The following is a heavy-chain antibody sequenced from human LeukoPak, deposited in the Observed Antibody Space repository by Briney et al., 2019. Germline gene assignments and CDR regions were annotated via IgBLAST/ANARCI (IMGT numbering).Heavy chain of an antibody. CDR1: GFTFSTYC. Sequence: SGGSLRLSCAASGFTFSTYCMHWVRQPPGKGLVWVSQICTDETTIRYADSVKGRFTISRDNSKNTLYLQMNSLRAEDTAVYYCAKDYSSSARYFDYWGQGTLVTVSS. CDR2: ICTDETTI. D-gene: IGHD6-19*01. V-gene: IGHV3-74*01. J-gene: IGHJ4*02. CDR3: AKDYSSSARYFDY.